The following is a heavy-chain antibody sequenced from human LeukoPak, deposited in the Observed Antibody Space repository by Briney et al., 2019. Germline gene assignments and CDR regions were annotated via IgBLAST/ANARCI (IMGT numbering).Heavy chain of an antibody. J-gene: IGHJ4*02. D-gene: IGHD5-24*01. CDR1: GFTFSSYG. CDR2: ISYDESNK. V-gene: IGHV3-30*03. Sequence: PGGSLRLSCAASGFTFSSYGMHWVRQAPGKGLEWVALISYDESNKYYADSVKGRFTISRDNSKNTLYLQMNSLSAEDTAVYYCARRDGYDFDYWGQGTLVTVSS. CDR3: ARRDGYDFDY.